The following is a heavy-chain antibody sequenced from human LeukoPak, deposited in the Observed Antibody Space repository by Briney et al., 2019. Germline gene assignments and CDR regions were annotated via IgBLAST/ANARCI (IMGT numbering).Heavy chain of an antibody. V-gene: IGHV3-9*01. CDR2: ISWNSGSI. CDR1: GFTFDDYA. CDR3: AKDQYSSGWHHFDY. D-gene: IGHD6-19*01. Sequence: SLRLSCAASGFTFDDYAMHWVWQAPGKGLEWVSGISWNSGSIGYADSVKGRFTISRDNAKNFLYLHMNSLRAEDTGLYYCAKDQYSSGWHHFDYWGQGILVTVSS. J-gene: IGHJ4*02.